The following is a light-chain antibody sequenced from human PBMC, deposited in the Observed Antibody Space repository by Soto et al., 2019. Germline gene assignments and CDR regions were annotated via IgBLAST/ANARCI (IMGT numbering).Light chain of an antibody. CDR2: EVN. CDR3: TLYKTGSTFV. V-gene: IGLV2-18*01. J-gene: IGLJ1*01. CDR1: SSDVGDYKH. Sequence: QSALTQPPSVSGSPGQSVTISCTGSSSDVGDYKHVSWYQQPPGTAPKLMIYEVNRRPSGVPDRFSGSTSGDTASLTISGLQTEDEADYYCTLYKTGSTFVFGTGTKVTVL.